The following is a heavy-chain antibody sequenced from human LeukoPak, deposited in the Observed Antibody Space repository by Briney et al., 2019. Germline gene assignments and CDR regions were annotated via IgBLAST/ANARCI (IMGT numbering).Heavy chain of an antibody. CDR3: ARTYYDILTGFYYFDY. CDR2: FNHSGST. Sequence: SPRSLSLTCAVDAGSFTVYYWSWIRQPPGEVLGWNGEFNHSGSTNYNPSLKSRVTISVDTSKNQFSLKLSSVTAADTAVYYCARTYYDILTGFYYFDYWGQGTLVTVSS. J-gene: IGHJ4*02. V-gene: IGHV4-34*01. CDR1: AGSFTVYY. D-gene: IGHD3-9*01.